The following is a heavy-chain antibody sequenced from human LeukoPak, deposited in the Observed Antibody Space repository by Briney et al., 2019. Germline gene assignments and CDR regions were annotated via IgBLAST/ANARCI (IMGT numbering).Heavy chain of an antibody. V-gene: IGHV4-59*01. D-gene: IGHD6-13*01. CDR3: ARGPYSSRYDY. CDR2: IYYSGST. J-gene: IGHJ4*02. CDR1: GDSISSSY. Sequence: SETLTLTCNVSGDSISSSYWCWIRQPPGKGLEGIGYIYYSGSTNYNPSLKSRVTMSVDTSKNQFSLNLSSVTAADTAVYYCARGPYSSRYDYWGQGTVVTVSS.